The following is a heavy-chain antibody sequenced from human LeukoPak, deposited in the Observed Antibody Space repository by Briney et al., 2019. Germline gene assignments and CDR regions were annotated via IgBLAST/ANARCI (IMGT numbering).Heavy chain of an antibody. CDR1: GFTFSSYS. V-gene: IGHV3-48*01. J-gene: IGHJ4*02. CDR3: ARDTKYALDN. Sequence: GGSLRLSCAASGFTFSSYSMNWVRQAPGKGLEWISYIGISSGNTKYADSVKGRFTISGDKAKNSVYLQMNSLRVEDTAVYYCARDTKYALDNWGQGTLVTVSS. D-gene: IGHD2-2*01. CDR2: IGISSGNT.